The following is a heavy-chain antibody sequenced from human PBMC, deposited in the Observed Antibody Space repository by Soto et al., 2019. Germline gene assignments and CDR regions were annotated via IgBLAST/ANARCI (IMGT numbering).Heavy chain of an antibody. CDR3: AKVASGTYGDGLYFDY. D-gene: IGHD4-17*01. J-gene: IGHJ4*02. CDR1: GFTFSSYA. V-gene: IGHV3-23*01. CDR2: ISGSGGST. Sequence: GGSLRLSCAGPGFTFSSYAMSWVRQAPGKGLEWVSGISGSGGSTYYADSVKGRFTISRDNSKNTLYLQVHSLRAEDTAIYYCAKVASGTYGDGLYFDYWGQGTLVTVSS.